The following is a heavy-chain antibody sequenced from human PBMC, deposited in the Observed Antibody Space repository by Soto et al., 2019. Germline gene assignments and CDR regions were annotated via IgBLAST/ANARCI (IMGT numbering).Heavy chain of an antibody. Sequence: QITLKESGPTLVKSTQTLTLTCTFSGFSLSTSGVSVGWIRQPPGKALEWLALIYWDDDKRYSPSLKSRLTITKDTSKNEVVLTMSNMDPVDTATYYCAHAYTGSGWFQHWFDPWGQGTPVTVSS. V-gene: IGHV2-5*02. J-gene: IGHJ5*02. CDR3: AHAYTGSGWFQHWFDP. CDR2: IYWDDDK. D-gene: IGHD6-19*01. CDR1: GFSLSTSGVS.